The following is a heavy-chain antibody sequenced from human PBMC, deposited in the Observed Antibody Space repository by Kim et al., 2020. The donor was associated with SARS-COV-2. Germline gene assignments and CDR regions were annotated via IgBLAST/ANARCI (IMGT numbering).Heavy chain of an antibody. V-gene: IGHV4-34*01. J-gene: IGHJ6*03. CDR2: INHSGST. Sequence: SETLSLTCAVYGGSFSGYYWSWIRQPPGKGLEWIGEINHSGSTNYNPSLKSRVTISVDTSKNQFSLKLSSVTAADTAVYYCASIKPVLRFLEWLPYYMDV. CDR3: ASIKPVLRFLEWLPYYMDV. D-gene: IGHD3-3*01. CDR1: GGSFSGYY.